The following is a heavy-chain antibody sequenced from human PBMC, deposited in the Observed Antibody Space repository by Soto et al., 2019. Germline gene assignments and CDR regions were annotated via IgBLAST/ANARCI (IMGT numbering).Heavy chain of an antibody. Sequence: GGSLRLSCAGSGFTLSDHYIDWVRQAPGKGLEWVGRSRDKAQGYSTAYAASVKGRFTTSRDESKNSVYLQMNSLKTEDTAVYYCATLVSGEGVVGAILNWFDPWGQGTLVTVSS. J-gene: IGHJ5*02. V-gene: IGHV3-72*01. CDR1: GFTLSDHY. CDR2: SRDKAQGYST. D-gene: IGHD1-26*01. CDR3: ATLVSGEGVVGAILNWFDP.